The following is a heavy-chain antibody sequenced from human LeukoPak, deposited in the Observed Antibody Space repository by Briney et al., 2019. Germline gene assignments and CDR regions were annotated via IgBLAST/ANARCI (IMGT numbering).Heavy chain of an antibody. D-gene: IGHD3-22*01. CDR1: GYTFTGYY. J-gene: IGHJ4*02. V-gene: IGHV1-2*02. Sequence: ASVKVSCKASGYTFTGYYMHWVRQAPGQGLEWMGWINPNSGGTNYAQKFQGRVTMTRDTSISTAYMELSRLRSDDTAVYYCARGDGNPSGYHYGDYWGQGTLVTVSS. CDR3: ARGDGNPSGYHYGDY. CDR2: INPNSGGT.